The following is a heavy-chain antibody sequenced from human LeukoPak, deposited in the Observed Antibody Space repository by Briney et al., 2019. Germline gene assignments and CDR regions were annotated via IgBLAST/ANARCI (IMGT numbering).Heavy chain of an antibody. D-gene: IGHD3-22*01. J-gene: IGHJ4*02. Sequence: ASVKVSCKASGYTFTSYDINWVRQATGQGLEWVGWMNPNSGSTGYAQKFQGRVTMTRNIFMSTAYMELSSLRSEDTAVYYCARDRVAYDSSGYYFEYFDYWGQGTLVTVPS. CDR1: GYTFTSYD. CDR2: MNPNSGST. CDR3: ARDRVAYDSSGYYFEYFDY. V-gene: IGHV1-8*01.